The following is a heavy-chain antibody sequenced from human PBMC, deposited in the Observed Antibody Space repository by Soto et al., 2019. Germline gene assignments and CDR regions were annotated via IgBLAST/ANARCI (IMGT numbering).Heavy chain of an antibody. CDR2: INPNSGVT. CDR3: ARESGGATATLDYYYFYMDV. Sequence: QVQLVQSGAAVKEPGASVTVSCRASGDRFTDYYMHWVRQAPGQGLEWMGWINPNSGVTKYAKKFQGWVTMTRDTSIRTVYMQLSRLGFDDTAIYYCARESGGATATLDYYYFYMDVWGTGNTATVSS. V-gene: IGHV1-2*04. J-gene: IGHJ6*03. CDR1: GDRFTDYY. D-gene: IGHD5-12*01.